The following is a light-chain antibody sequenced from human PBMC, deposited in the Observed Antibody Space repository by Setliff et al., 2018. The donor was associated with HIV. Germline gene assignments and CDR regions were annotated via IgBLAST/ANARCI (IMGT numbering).Light chain of an antibody. CDR3: CSYAGSSALYV. Sequence: QSVLPQPASVSGSPGQSITISCTGTSSDVGGYNYVSWYQQHPGKAPKLMIYDVSKRPSGVSNRFSGSKSGNTAPLTISGLQAEDEADYYCCSYAGSSALYVFGIGTKVTVL. CDR2: DVS. CDR1: SSDVGGYNY. J-gene: IGLJ1*01. V-gene: IGLV2-23*02.